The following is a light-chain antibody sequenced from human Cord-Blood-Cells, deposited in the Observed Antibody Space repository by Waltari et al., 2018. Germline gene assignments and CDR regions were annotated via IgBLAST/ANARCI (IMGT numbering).Light chain of an antibody. CDR1: RSDVVSYNL. CDR3: CSYAGSSTYV. J-gene: IGLJ1*01. Sequence: QSALTQPASVSGSPGQSITIPCTGTRSDVVSYNLVSRYQQPPGKAPKLMIYEVSKRPSGVSNRFSGSKSGNTASLTISGLQAEDEADDYCCSYAGSSTYVFGTGTKVTVL. CDR2: EVS. V-gene: IGLV2-23*02.